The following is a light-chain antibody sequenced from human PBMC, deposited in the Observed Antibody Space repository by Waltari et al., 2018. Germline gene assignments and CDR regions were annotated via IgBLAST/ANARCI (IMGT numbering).Light chain of an antibody. CDR2: DAS. CDR3: QKYVNLPAT. J-gene: IGKJ1*01. CDR1: QSVGRF. Sequence: SCRASQSVGRFLAWYQKKPGQAPRLLIYDASTRASGIPDRFSGSGSGTDFSLTISRLEPEDFAVYFCQKYVNLPATFGQGTKVEIQ. V-gene: IGKV3-20*01.